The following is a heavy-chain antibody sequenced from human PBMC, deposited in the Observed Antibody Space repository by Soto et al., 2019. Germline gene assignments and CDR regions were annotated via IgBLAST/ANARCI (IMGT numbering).Heavy chain of an antibody. CDR1: GFTFSSYA. CDR3: ATIPNRGGQLVQNWFDP. Sequence: PGGSLRLSCAASGFTFSSYAMSWVRQAPGKGLEWVSAISGSGGSTYYADSVKGRFTISRDNSKNTLYLQMNSLRAEDTAVYYCATIPNRGGQLVQNWFDPWGQGTLVTVSS. CDR2: ISGSGGST. J-gene: IGHJ5*02. V-gene: IGHV3-23*01. D-gene: IGHD6-6*01.